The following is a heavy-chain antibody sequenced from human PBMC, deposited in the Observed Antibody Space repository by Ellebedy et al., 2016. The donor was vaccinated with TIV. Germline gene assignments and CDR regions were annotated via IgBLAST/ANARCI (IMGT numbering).Heavy chain of an antibody. Sequence: AASVKVSCKASGYTFTAFDINWARQATGQGLEWVGWMNPNSGNTGSAQKFQGRVTMTRDSSISTAYMELSSLRSEDTAVYYCGRGRGYASTGRVYYFDYWGQGSLVTVSS. V-gene: IGHV1-8*01. D-gene: IGHD2-15*01. CDR2: MNPNSGNT. CDR3: GRGRGYASTGRVYYFDY. CDR1: GYTFTAFD. J-gene: IGHJ4*02.